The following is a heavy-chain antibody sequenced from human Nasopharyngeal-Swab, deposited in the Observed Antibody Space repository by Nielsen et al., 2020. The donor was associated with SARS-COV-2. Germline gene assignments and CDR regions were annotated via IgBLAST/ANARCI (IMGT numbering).Heavy chain of an antibody. J-gene: IGHJ6*02. D-gene: IGHD1-26*01. CDR3: ARAGRVGDAYAGLDV. CDR1: GGSFNGFY. Sequence: SETLSLTCSVSGGSFNGFYWNWTRQPPGKGLELIGEINHNERTNYNPSLKSRVTMCVDTSTNQVSLKLNSLTATDTAVYYCARAGRVGDAYAGLDVWGQGTTVTVSS. CDR2: INHNERT. V-gene: IGHV4-34*01.